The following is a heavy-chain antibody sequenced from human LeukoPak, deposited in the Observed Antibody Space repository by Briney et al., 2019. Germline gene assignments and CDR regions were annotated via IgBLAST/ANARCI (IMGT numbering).Heavy chain of an antibody. Sequence: ASVNVSLNASGYTFTGNYMHWVRQPPGQGLEWMGWINPNSGGTNYAQPSQGRGTMTRDTSISTAYMELSRLRSDDTAVYFCAARDGYNFDYWGQGTLVTVSS. V-gene: IGHV1-2*02. CDR1: GYTFTGNY. D-gene: IGHD5-24*01. CDR3: AARDGYNFDY. J-gene: IGHJ4*02. CDR2: INPNSGGT.